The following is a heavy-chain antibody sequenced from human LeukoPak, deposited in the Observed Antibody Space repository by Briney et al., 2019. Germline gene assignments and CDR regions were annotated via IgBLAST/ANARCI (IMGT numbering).Heavy chain of an antibody. CDR1: GYTFTGYY. CDR2: INPNSGGT. CDR3: ARLYYDSSGFLRRFDY. V-gene: IGHV1-2*02. Sequence: VASLKLSCKASGYTFTGYYMHWVRQAPGQGLEWMRWINPNSGGTNYAQRFEGGVTMTRDTSISTAYMELSRLRSDDTAVYYCARLYYDSSGFLRRFDYWGQGTLVTVSS. J-gene: IGHJ4*02. D-gene: IGHD3-22*01.